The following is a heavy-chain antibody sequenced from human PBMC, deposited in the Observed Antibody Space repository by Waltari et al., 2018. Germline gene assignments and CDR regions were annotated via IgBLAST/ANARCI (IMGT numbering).Heavy chain of an antibody. CDR3: AKDSYSSGWTISDY. V-gene: IGHV3-30*02. Sequence: QVQLVESGGGVVQPGGSLSLSCAASGFTFSSYGITWVRQAPGKGLEWVAFIRYDGSNKYYADSVKGRFTISRDNSKNTLYLQMNSLRAEDTAVYYCAKDSYSSGWTISDYWGQGTLVTVSS. CDR1: GFTFSSYG. J-gene: IGHJ4*02. CDR2: IRYDGSNK. D-gene: IGHD6-19*01.